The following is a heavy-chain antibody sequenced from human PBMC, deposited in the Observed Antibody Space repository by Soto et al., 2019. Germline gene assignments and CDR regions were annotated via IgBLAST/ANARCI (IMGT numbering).Heavy chain of an antibody. V-gene: IGHV4-59*01. CDR2: IYYTGSA. Sequence: SETLSLTCTVSGGSISNYYWSWLRQPPGKGLEWIGYIYYTGSANYNPSLKSRVTISVDTSKNQFSLKLTSVTAADTAVYYCARDVTGTSVVHWGQGEVVTGSS. CDR1: GGSISNYY. J-gene: IGHJ4*02. CDR3: ARDVTGTSVVH. D-gene: IGHD1-20*01.